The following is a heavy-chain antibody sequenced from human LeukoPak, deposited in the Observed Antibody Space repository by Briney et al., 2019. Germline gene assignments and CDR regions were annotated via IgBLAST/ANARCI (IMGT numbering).Heavy chain of an antibody. Sequence: ASVKVSCKASGYTFTRYGISWVRQAPGQGLEWMGWISGYNGNTNNAQKLQGRVTMTTDTPTSTAYMELRSLRSDDTAVYYCARDTPSPRIAALPDYWGQGTLVTVSS. CDR1: GYTFTRYG. D-gene: IGHD6-6*01. J-gene: IGHJ4*02. CDR3: ARDTPSPRIAALPDY. CDR2: ISGYNGNT. V-gene: IGHV1-18*01.